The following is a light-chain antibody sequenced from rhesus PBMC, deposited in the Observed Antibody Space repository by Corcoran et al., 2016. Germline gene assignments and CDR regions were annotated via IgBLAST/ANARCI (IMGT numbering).Light chain of an antibody. V-gene: IGKV1-22*01. CDR3: LQYNSSPLT. CDR2: RAA. Sequence: DIQMTQSPASLSASVGDTVTITCRASQSSSSWLDWYQQKPGKAPKLLINRAASLQSGVPSRCSGSGSGTDFTLAIRSLQPEDFATYYCLQYNSSPLTFGGGTKVELK. J-gene: IGKJ4*01. CDR1: QSSSSW.